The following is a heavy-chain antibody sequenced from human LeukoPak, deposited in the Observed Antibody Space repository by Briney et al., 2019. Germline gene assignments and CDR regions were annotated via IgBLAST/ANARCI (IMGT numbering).Heavy chain of an antibody. D-gene: IGHD1-26*01. J-gene: IGHJ4*02. CDR3: AKPLGALDY. V-gene: IGHV3-23*01. CDR2: ISGSGGST. CDR1: GFIFSRYA. Sequence: PGGSLRLSCAASGFIFSRYAMSWVRQAPRKGLEWVSAISGSGGSTYYADSVKGRFTISRDNSKNTLYLQMNSLRAEDTAVYYCAKPLGALDYWGQGTLVTVSS.